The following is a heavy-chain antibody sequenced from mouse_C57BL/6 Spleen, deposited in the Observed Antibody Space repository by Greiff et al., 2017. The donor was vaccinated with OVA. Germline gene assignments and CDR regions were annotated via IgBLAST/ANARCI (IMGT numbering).Heavy chain of an antibody. D-gene: IGHD4-1*02. CDR2: ISYDGSN. CDR1: GYSITSGYY. J-gene: IGHJ3*01. CDR3: AREGNSFAY. V-gene: IGHV3-6*01. Sequence: EVKLEESGPGLVKPSQSLSLTCSVTGYSITSGYYWNWLRQFPGNKLEWMGYISYDGSNNYNPSLKNRISITRDTSKNQFFLKLNSVTTEDTATYYCAREGNSFAYWGQGTLVTVSA.